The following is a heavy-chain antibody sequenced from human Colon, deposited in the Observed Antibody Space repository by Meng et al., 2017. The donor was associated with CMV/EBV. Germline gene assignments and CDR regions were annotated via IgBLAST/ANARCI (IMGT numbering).Heavy chain of an antibody. Sequence: SCSATGFSLSRHRIHWVRQVPGKGLVWVSRITSDGKTTNYAGSVRGRFTISRDSAKNTLYLQMNGLRAEDTAVYYCIRDFVGPTEYWGQGTLVTVSS. CDR3: IRDFVGPTEY. V-gene: IGHV3-74*01. CDR2: ITSDGKTT. CDR1: GFSLSRHR. D-gene: IGHD1-26*01. J-gene: IGHJ4*02.